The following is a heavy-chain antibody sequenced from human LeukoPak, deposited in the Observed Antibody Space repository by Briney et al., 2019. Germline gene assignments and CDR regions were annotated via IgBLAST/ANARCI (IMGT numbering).Heavy chain of an antibody. D-gene: IGHD1-26*01. V-gene: IGHV5-10-1*01. J-gene: IGHJ1*01. CDR3: ARLGTTVGATGY. CDR2: IDPSDSYT. CDR1: GYSFTSYW. Sequence: GESLKVYSQGSGYSFTSYWIGWVRQMPGKGLEWMGRIDPSDSYTNYSPSFQGHVTISADKSISTAYLQWSRLKASDTAMYYCARLGTTVGATGYWAETTLLPVSS.